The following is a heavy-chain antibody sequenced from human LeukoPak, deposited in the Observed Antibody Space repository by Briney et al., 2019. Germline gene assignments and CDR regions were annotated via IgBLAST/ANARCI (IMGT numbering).Heavy chain of an antibody. D-gene: IGHD2-2*01. CDR3: ARDRPYCNSTSCYSSWFDP. Sequence: ASVKVSCKASGGTFSSYAISWVRQAPGQGLEWMGGIIPIFGTANYAQKFQGRVTITTDESTSTAYMELSSLRSEDTAVYYCARDRPYCNSTSCYSSWFDPWGQGTLVTVSS. CDR1: GGTFSSYA. J-gene: IGHJ5*02. V-gene: IGHV1-69*05. CDR2: IIPIFGTA.